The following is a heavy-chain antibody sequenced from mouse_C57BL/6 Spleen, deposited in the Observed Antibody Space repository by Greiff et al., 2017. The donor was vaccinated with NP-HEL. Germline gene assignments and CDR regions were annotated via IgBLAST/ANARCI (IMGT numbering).Heavy chain of an antibody. CDR2: ITPSPGGT. CDR3: ARLIYDGDPFCFGY. Sequence: EVQLLESGPELVQPGASVKLSCKASGYSFTGYYLNWVKQSPAQSLEWIGEITPSPGGTTYNEQFKPKATLTVDKSSSTAYMQLKSLTSEDSAVYYCARLIYDGDPFCFGYRGQGTTLTVYS. CDR1: GYSFTGYY. J-gene: IGHJ2*01. V-gene: IGHV1-42*01. D-gene: IGHD2-3*01.